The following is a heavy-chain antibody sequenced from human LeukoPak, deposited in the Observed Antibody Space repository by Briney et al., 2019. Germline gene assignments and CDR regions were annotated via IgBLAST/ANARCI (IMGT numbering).Heavy chain of an antibody. CDR1: GYTFTGYY. J-gene: IGHJ3*02. CDR2: INPNSGGT. D-gene: IGHD5-24*01. Sequence: ASVKVSCKASGYTFTGYYMHWVRQAPGQGHEWMGWINPNSGGTNYAQKFQGRVTITRDTSISTAYMELSRLRSDDTAVYYCAREMATIDAFDIWGQGTMVTVSS. V-gene: IGHV1-2*02. CDR3: AREMATIDAFDI.